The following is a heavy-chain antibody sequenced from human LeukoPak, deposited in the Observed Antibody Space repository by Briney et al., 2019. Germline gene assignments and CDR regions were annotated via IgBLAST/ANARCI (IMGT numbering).Heavy chain of an antibody. CDR1: GFTFNTYA. Sequence: GGSLRLSCAASGFTFNTYAMSWVRQAPGKGLEWVSGITGSGGGTYYADSVKGRFTISRDNSKNTLYLQMNSLRAEDTAVYYCAKDGITMLVVASDWGQGTLVTVSP. CDR3: AKDGITMLVVASD. V-gene: IGHV3-23*01. D-gene: IGHD3-10*02. CDR2: ITGSGGGT. J-gene: IGHJ4*02.